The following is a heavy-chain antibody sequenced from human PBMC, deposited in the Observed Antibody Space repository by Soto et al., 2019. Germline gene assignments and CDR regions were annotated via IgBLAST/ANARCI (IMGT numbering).Heavy chain of an antibody. CDR1: GYTFTSYA. Sequence: QVQLVQSGAEVKKPGASVKVSCKASGYTFTSYAMHWVRQAPGQRLEWMGWINAGNGNTKYSQKFQGRVTITRDTSASTAYVELSSLRSEDTAVYYCARGYSSSWYTYFQHWGQGTLVTVSS. J-gene: IGHJ1*01. V-gene: IGHV1-3*01. CDR2: INAGNGNT. CDR3: ARGYSSSWYTYFQH. D-gene: IGHD6-13*01.